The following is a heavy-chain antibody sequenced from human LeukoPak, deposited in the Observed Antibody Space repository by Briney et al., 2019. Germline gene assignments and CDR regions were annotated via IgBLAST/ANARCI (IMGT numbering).Heavy chain of an antibody. D-gene: IGHD6-13*01. Sequence: SETLSLTCAVYGGSFSGYYWNWIRQPPGKGLEWIGEINHSGSTNYNPSLKSRVTMSVDTSKNQFSLKLSSVTAADTAVYYRARDQRQLLYYVDVWGKGTTVTVSS. CDR1: GGSFSGYY. CDR2: INHSGST. V-gene: IGHV4-34*01. J-gene: IGHJ6*03. CDR3: ARDQRQLLYYVDV.